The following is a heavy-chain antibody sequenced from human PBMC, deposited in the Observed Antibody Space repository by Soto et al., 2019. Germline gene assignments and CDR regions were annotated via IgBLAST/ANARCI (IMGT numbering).Heavy chain of an antibody. CDR2: INAGNDNT. D-gene: IGHD3-3*01. V-gene: IGHV1-3*01. Sequence: QVQLVQSGAEVKKPGASVKVSCKASGYTFTTYVMHWVRQAPGQRLEWMGWINAGNDNTKYSQKFQGRVTITRDTSASTVYKELSSLSSEDTAVYYCARVGHYYYGMDVWGQGTTVTVSS. CDR1: GYTFTTYV. J-gene: IGHJ6*02. CDR3: ARVGHYYYGMDV.